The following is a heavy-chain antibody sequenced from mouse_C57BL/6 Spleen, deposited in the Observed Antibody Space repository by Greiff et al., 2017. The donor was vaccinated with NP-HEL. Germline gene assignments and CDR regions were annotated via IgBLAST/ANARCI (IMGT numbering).Heavy chain of an antibody. Sequence: EVKVVESVAELVRPGASVKLSCTASGFNIQNTYMHWVKQRPEQGLEWIGRIEPANGNTKYAPKFQGKATITADTSSNTAYLQLSSLTSEDTAIYYCYDYDDWFAYWGQGTLVTVSA. CDR3: YDYDDWFAY. V-gene: IGHV14-3*01. J-gene: IGHJ3*01. D-gene: IGHD2-4*01. CDR2: IEPANGNT. CDR1: GFNIQNTY.